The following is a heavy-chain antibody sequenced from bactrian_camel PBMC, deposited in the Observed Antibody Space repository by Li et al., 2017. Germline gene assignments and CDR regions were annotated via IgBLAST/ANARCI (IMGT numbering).Heavy chain of an antibody. CDR2: IHNDGRT. V-gene: IGHV3S53*01. CDR3: AASARPKWITCGIDPLKYNY. CDR1: QSPYKRTL. J-gene: IGHJ4*01. D-gene: IGHD1*01. Sequence: HVQLVESGGGSVQPGGSLKLACAATQSPYKRTLLAWFRQTPGKEREGVANIHNDGRTYYVDSVKGRFILSQDNAKTTMFLQMNDLKPEDTAIYYCAASARPKWITCGIDPLKYNYWGRGTQVTVS.